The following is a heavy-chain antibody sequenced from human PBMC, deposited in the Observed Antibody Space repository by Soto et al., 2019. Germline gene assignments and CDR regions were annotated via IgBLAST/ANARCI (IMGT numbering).Heavy chain of an antibody. CDR2: INSDGSST. D-gene: IGHD3-10*01. CDR3: ARGSYYGPQIG. J-gene: IGHJ4*02. Sequence: EVQLVESGGGLVQPGGSLRLSCAASGFTLSNYWMHWVRQAPGKGLVWVSRINSDGSSTSYADSVKGRFTISRDNAKNTLYLQMNSMRAEDTAVYYCARGSYYGPQIGWGQGTLVTVSS. V-gene: IGHV3-74*01. CDR1: GFTLSNYW.